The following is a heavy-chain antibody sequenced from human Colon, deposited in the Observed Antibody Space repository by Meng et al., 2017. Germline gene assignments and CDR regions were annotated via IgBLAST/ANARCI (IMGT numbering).Heavy chain of an antibody. J-gene: IGHJ4*02. CDR3: ARGLATIPHFDY. V-gene: IGHV1-2*02. CDR2: VVPSSGAT. D-gene: IGHD5-24*01. CDR1: GFSFVGYY. Sequence: QVQLVQSGTEVKKPGASVKVSCKTSGFSFVGYYIHWLRQAPGQGFEWIGWVVPSSGATIYAPKFLGRVTLTRDTSITTAYMELTSLTSDDTAVYYCARGLATIPHFDYWGQGTLVTVSS.